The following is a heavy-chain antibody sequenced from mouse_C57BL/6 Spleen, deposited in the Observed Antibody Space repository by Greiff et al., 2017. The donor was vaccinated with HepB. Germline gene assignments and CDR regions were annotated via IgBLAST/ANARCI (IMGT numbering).Heavy chain of an antibody. CDR3: ARPLPGSYYFDY. Sequence: VQLQQSGPELVKPGASVKMSCKASGYTFTDYNMHWVKQSHGKSLEWIGYINPNNGGTSYNQKFKGKATLTVNKSSSTAYMQLSSLTSEDSAVYFCARPLPGSYYFDYWGQGTTLTVSS. CDR1: GYTFTDYN. CDR2: INPNNGGT. V-gene: IGHV1-22*01. J-gene: IGHJ2*01.